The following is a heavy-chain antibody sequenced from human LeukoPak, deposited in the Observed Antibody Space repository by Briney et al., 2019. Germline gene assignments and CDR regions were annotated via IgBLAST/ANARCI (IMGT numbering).Heavy chain of an antibody. CDR3: ARSLGHHDY. CDR1: GGSISSGSYF. CDR2: INTSGST. J-gene: IGHJ4*02. Sequence: SETLSLTCAVSGGSISSGSYFWSWIRQPAGKGLEWIGRINTSGSTNYNPSLKSRVTMSVDTSKNQFSLKLNSVTAADTAVYYCARSLGHHDYWGQGTLVTVSS. D-gene: IGHD7-27*01. V-gene: IGHV4-61*02.